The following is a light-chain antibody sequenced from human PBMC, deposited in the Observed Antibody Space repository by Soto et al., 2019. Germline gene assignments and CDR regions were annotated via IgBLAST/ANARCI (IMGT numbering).Light chain of an antibody. CDR1: SSNIGSKT. V-gene: IGLV1-44*01. J-gene: IGLJ2*01. CDR3: AAWDDSLNVL. Sequence: QPVLTQPPSASGTPGQRVTISCSGSSSNIGSKTVNWYQQLPGTAPKLLIYTTDRRPSGVTDRFSASKSGTSASLAISGLQSEDEADYFCAAWDDSLNVLFGGGTKLTVL. CDR2: TTD.